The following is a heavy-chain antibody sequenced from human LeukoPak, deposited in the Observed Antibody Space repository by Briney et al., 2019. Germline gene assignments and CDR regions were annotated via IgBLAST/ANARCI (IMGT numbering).Heavy chain of an antibody. CDR2: VNWNGGST. CDR1: GFTFDDYG. V-gene: IGHV3-20*04. J-gene: IGHJ4*02. Sequence: GSGGSLRLSCAASGFTFDDYGMSWVRQAPGKGLEWVSGVNWNGGSTGYADSVKGRFTISRDNAKNSLYLQMNSLRAEDTAVYYCAREGIPAFRYDSSGYYFDYWGQGTLVTVSS. CDR3: AREGIPAFRYDSSGYYFDY. D-gene: IGHD3-22*01.